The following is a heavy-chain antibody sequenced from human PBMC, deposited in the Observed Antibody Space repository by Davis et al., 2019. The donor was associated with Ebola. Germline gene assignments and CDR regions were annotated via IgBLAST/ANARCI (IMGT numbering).Heavy chain of an antibody. Sequence: GESLKTPCAASGFTFSSYEMNWVRQAPGKGLEWVSYISSSGSTIYYADSVKGRFTISRDNAKNSLYLQMNSLRAEDTAVYYCARDRNYYDSSGYYTFDAFDIWGQGTMVTVSS. V-gene: IGHV3-48*03. J-gene: IGHJ3*02. CDR2: ISSSGSTI. D-gene: IGHD3-22*01. CDR3: ARDRNYYDSSGYYTFDAFDI. CDR1: GFTFSSYE.